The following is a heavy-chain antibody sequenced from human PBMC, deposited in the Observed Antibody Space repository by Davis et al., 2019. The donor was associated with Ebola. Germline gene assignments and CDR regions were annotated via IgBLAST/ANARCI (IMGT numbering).Heavy chain of an antibody. Sequence: PSETLSLTCTVSGGPVSSGSYYWSWIRQPPGKGLEWIGYIYYSGSTDYNPSLKSRVTISVDTSKNQFSLKLSSVTAADTAVYYCARDAYSSSHFDYWGQGTLVTVSS. J-gene: IGHJ4*02. CDR1: GGPVSSGSYY. CDR3: ARDAYSSSHFDY. CDR2: IYYSGST. D-gene: IGHD6-13*01. V-gene: IGHV4-61*01.